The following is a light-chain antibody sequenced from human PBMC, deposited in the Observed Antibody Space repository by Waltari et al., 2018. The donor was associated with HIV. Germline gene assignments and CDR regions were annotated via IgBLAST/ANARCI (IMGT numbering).Light chain of an antibody. CDR2: LGS. V-gene: IGKV2-28*01. CDR3: MQALQTPPT. Sequence: DIVMTQSPVSLPVTPGEPASISCGSNQSLLYNNVYNYLDWYLHKPGHSPRLLIYLGSTRASGVPDRLSGSGSGTDFTLHFSRVEAEDAGIYYCMQALQTPPTFGQGTRLEI. CDR1: QSLLYNNVYNY. J-gene: IGKJ5*01.